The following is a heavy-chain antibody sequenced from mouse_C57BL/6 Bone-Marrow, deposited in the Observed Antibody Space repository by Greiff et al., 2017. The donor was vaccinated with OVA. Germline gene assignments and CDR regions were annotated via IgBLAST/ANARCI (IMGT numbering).Heavy chain of an antibody. Sequence: EVQLVESGGDLVKPGGSLKLSCAASGFTFSSYGMSWVRQTPDKRLEWVATISSGGSYTYYPDSVKGRFTISRDNAKNTLYLQMSRLKSEDTAMYYCARRCYSFDYWGQGTTLTVSS. J-gene: IGHJ2*01. CDR1: GFTFSSYG. CDR2: ISSGGSYT. CDR3: ARRCYSFDY. V-gene: IGHV5-6*01.